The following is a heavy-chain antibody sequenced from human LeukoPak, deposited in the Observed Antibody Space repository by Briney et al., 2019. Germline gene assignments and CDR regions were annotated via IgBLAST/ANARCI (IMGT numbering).Heavy chain of an antibody. V-gene: IGHV3-30*02. Sequence: GGSLRLSCAASGFTFSSYGMHWVRQAPGKGLEWVAFIRYDGSNKYYADSVKGRFTISRDNSKNTLYLQMNSLRAEDTAVYYCAKDLWSLLEDCGGDCYPAVLYYWGQGTLVTVSS. J-gene: IGHJ4*02. CDR2: IRYDGSNK. CDR3: AKDLWSLLEDCGGDCYPAVLYY. D-gene: IGHD2-21*01. CDR1: GFTFSSYG.